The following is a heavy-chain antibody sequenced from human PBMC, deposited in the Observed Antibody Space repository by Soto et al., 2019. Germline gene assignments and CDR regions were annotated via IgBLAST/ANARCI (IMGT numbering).Heavy chain of an antibody. CDR1: DDSINSDKYY. Sequence: SETLSLTCSVSDDSINSDKYYWGWIRQPPGKGLEWIGSIYYRGNAYYNPSLQTRGTISLDKSQSQFSLKLNSVTAAHSAVYFFARREGLATISYYFDFWGQGALVTVSS. D-gene: IGHD3-9*01. CDR2: IYYRGNA. CDR3: ARREGLATISYYFDF. J-gene: IGHJ4*02. V-gene: IGHV4-39*01.